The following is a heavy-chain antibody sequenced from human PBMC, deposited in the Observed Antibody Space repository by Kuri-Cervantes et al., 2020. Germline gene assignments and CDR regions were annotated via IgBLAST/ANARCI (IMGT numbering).Heavy chain of an antibody. CDR3: ASGGRYYYYYYMDV. V-gene: IGHV4-61*05. Sequence: SETLSLTCTVSGGSISSSSYYWGWIRQPPGKGLEWIGYIYYSGSTNYNPSLKSRVTISVDTSKNQFSLKLSSVTAADTAVYYCASGGRYYYYYYMDVWGKGTTVTVSS. D-gene: IGHD3-16*01. J-gene: IGHJ6*03. CDR2: IYYSGST. CDR1: GGSISSSSYY.